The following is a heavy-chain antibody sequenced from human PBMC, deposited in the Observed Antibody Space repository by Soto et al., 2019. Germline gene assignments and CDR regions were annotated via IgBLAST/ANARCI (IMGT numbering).Heavy chain of an antibody. V-gene: IGHV3-30-3*01. CDR1: GFTFSSYA. D-gene: IGHD3-22*01. CDR2: ISYDGSNK. J-gene: IGHJ4*02. Sequence: GGSLRLSCAASGFTFSSYAMHWVRQAPGKGLEWVAVISYDGSNKYYADSVKGRFTISRDNSKNTLYLQMNSLRAEDTAVYYCAGSSGYHLHDFDYWGQGTLVTVSS. CDR3: AGSSGYHLHDFDY.